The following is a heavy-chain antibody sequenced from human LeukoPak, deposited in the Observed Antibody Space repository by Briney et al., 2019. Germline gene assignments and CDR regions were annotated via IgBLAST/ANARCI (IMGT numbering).Heavy chain of an antibody. Sequence: SETLSLTCTISGGSISSSGYYWGWIRQPPGKGLEWIGEIYHSGSTNYNPSLKSRVTVSVDKSKNQFSMKLSSVTAADAAVYYCARTVPTFPYAFDIWGQGTMVTVSS. CDR1: GGSISSSGYY. V-gene: IGHV4-61*05. CDR2: IYHSGST. D-gene: IGHD2-21*01. CDR3: ARTVPTFPYAFDI. J-gene: IGHJ3*02.